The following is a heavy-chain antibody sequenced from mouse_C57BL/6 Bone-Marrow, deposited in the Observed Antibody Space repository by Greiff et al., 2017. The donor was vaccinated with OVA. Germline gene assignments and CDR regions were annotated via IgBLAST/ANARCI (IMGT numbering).Heavy chain of an antibody. Sequence: QVQLQQSGPGLVQPSQSLSITCTVSGFSLTSYGVHWVRQSPGKGLEWLGVIWRGGSTDYNAAFMSRLSITKDNSKSQVFFKMNSLQADDTAIYYGAKKKSSNWVWYFDVWGTGTTVTVSS. CDR3: AKKKSSNWVWYFDV. CDR1: GFSLTSYG. CDR2: IWRGGST. V-gene: IGHV2-5*01. J-gene: IGHJ1*03. D-gene: IGHD4-1*01.